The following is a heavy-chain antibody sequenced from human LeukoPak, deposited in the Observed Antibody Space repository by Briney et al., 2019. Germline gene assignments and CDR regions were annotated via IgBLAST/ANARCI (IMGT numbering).Heavy chain of an antibody. D-gene: IGHD1-26*01. CDR3: AREASGSYFAN. J-gene: IGHJ4*02. Sequence: PGGSLRLSCAASGFTVSSNYMSWVRQAPGKGLEWVSVIYGGGSTYYADSVKGRFTISRDNSRNTLYLQMNSLRAEDTAVYYCAREASGSYFANWGQGTLVTVSS. V-gene: IGHV3-53*01. CDR2: IYGGGST. CDR1: GFTVSSNY.